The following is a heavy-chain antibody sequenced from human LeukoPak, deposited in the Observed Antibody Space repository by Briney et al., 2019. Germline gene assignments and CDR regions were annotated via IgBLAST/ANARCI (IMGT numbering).Heavy chain of an antibody. J-gene: IGHJ3*02. V-gene: IGHV3-21*01. CDR3: ARWNPLDAFDI. D-gene: IGHD1-1*01. CDR2: ISSSSSYI. CDR1: GFTFSSYS. Sequence: GGSLRLSCAASGFTFSSYSMNWVRQAPGKGLEWVSSISSSSSYIYYADSVKGRFTISRDNAKNSLYLQMNSLRAEDTAVYYCARWNPLDAFDIWGQGTMVTVSS.